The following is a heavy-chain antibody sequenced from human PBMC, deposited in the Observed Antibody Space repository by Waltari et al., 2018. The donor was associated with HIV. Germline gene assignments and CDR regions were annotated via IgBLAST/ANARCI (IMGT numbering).Heavy chain of an antibody. CDR3: ARDSYRLGRDV. D-gene: IGHD2-21*01. CDR2: IGTAGDT. Sequence: EVQLVESGGGLVKPGGSMSLSCAASGFTFSSYDMPWVRQATGKRLEWVSAIGTAGDTDYPGSVKGRFTISRDNAKNSLYLQMNSLRAGDTAVYYCARDSYRLGRDVWGQGTTVTVSS. J-gene: IGHJ6*02. CDR1: GFTFSSYD. V-gene: IGHV3-13*04.